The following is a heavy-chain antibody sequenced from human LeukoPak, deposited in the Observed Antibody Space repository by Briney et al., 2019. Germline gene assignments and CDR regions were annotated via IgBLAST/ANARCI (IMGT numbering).Heavy chain of an antibody. J-gene: IGHJ4*02. CDR3: AKDIRGDNSVAVAARGILDY. V-gene: IGHV3-30-3*01. D-gene: IGHD6-19*01. Sequence: PGRSLRLSCAASGFTFSSYAMHWVRQAPGKGLEWVAVISYDGSNKYYADSVKGRFTISRDNSKNTLYLQMNSLRAEDTAVYYCAKDIRGDNSVAVAARGILDYWGQGTLVTVSS. CDR1: GFTFSSYA. CDR2: ISYDGSNK.